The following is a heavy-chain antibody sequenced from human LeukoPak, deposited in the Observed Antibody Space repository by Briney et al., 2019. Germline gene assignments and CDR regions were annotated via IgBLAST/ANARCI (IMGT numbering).Heavy chain of an antibody. CDR3: ARGRKELGIGTLVY. CDR1: GYTFTGYY. J-gene: IGHJ4*02. Sequence: ASVKVSCKASGYTFTGYYMHWVRQAPGQGLEWMGWMNPNSGNTGYAQKFQGRVTMTRNTSISTAYMELSSLRSEDTAVYYCARGRKELGIGTLVYWGQGTLVTVSS. D-gene: IGHD7-27*01. V-gene: IGHV1-8*02. CDR2: MNPNSGNT.